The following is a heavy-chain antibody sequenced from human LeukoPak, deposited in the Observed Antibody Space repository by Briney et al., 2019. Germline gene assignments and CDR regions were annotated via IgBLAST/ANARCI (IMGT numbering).Heavy chain of an antibody. CDR1: GYTFTSYG. J-gene: IGHJ4*02. CDR3: VRGYYFDSSGYYYDYFDY. V-gene: IGHV1-18*01. CDR2: ISAYNGNT. Sequence: ASVKVSFKGSGYTFTSYGYYWVWQPPGQGLEWMGWISAYNGNTNYALNLQGRITITTDTSTSTAYMELRSLRSDDTAMYYCVRGYYFDSSGYYYDYFDYWGQGTLVTVSS. D-gene: IGHD3-22*01.